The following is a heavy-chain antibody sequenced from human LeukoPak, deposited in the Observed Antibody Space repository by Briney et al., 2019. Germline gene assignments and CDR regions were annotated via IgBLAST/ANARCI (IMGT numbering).Heavy chain of an antibody. D-gene: IGHD3-10*01. CDR1: EDSVSSNSAA. CDR2: TYYRSKWYN. J-gene: IGHJ4*02. Sequence: SQTLSLTCAISEDSVSSNSAAWNWIRQSPSRGLEWLGRTYYRSKWYNDYAVSVKSRITINPDTSKNQFSLQLNSVTPEDTAVYYCAREGITMVRGVIRYFAYWGQGTLVTVSS. V-gene: IGHV6-1*01. CDR3: AREGITMVRGVIRYFAY.